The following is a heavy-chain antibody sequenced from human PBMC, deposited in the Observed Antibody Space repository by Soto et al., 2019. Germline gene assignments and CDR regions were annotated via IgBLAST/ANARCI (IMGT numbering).Heavy chain of an antibody. D-gene: IGHD6-13*01. V-gene: IGHV4-39*01. Sequence: QLQLQESGPGLVKPSETLSLTCTVSGGSISSSSYYWGWIRQPPGKGLEWIGSIYYSGSTYYNPSLKSRVTITVDTSKNQFSLKLSSVTAADTAVYYCARRTKPGIAAAEGNWFDPWGQGTLVTVSS. CDR3: ARRTKPGIAAAEGNWFDP. CDR1: GGSISSSSYY. CDR2: IYYSGST. J-gene: IGHJ5*02.